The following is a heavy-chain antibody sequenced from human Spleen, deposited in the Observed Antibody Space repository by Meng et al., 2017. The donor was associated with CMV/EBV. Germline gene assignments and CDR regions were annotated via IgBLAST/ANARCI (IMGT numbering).Heavy chain of an antibody. CDR2: TYHNGNI. CDR1: GASIISSTW. Sequence: SGASIISSTWWSWVRQSPGKGLEWIGETYHNGNINYNQSLKSRVTISVDKSKNKFSLWLTSVTNADTAVYYCAGVRGFGSSWVWFDPWGQGTLVTVSS. J-gene: IGHJ5*02. CDR3: AGVRGFGSSWVWFDP. D-gene: IGHD6-19*01. V-gene: IGHV4-4*02.